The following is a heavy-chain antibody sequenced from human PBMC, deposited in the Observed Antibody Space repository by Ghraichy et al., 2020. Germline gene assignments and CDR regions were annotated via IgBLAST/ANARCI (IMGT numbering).Heavy chain of an antibody. D-gene: IGHD4-17*01. Sequence: QTLSLTCTVSGGSIGSGGQYWSWLRQRPGKGLEWIAYIYYGGAAFYNPSLKSRVNISIDTSQNLFSLRLASVTVADTAVYFCARFVDFGTWFDPWGQGTLVTVSS. J-gene: IGHJ5*02. CDR3: ARFVDFGTWFDP. CDR1: GGSIGSGGQY. CDR2: IYYGGAA. V-gene: IGHV4-31*03.